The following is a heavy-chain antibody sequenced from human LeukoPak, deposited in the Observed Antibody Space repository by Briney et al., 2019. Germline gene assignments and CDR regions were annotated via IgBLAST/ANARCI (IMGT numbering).Heavy chain of an antibody. Sequence: PGGSLRLSCAASGFTVSTNYMNWVRRAPGKGLEWVSVVYMGGTTYYADSVKGRFTISRDSTKNTIYLQMNNLRAEDTAVYYCARGLLRDGYTYTYSFDYWGQGALVTVSS. V-gene: IGHV3-66*01. D-gene: IGHD5-18*01. CDR3: ARGLLRDGYTYTYSFDY. CDR1: GFTVSTNY. J-gene: IGHJ4*02. CDR2: VYMGGTT.